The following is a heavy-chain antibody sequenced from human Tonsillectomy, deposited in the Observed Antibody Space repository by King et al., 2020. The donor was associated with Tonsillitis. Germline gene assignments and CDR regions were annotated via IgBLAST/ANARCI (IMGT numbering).Heavy chain of an antibody. D-gene: IGHD2-21*01. J-gene: IGHJ5*02. CDR3: AREFQLLFGFDP. Sequence: VQLVQSGAEVKKPGSSGKISCKASGGSFNHYAINWVRQAPGKGLEWLGRVIPVFGPPNYAQKFRGRGTLTADESTSSFNMGVGSLRSEDTAVYYCAREFQLLFGFDPWGQGTLVTVSS. CDR1: GGSFNHYA. V-gene: IGHV1-69*01. CDR2: VIPVFGPP.